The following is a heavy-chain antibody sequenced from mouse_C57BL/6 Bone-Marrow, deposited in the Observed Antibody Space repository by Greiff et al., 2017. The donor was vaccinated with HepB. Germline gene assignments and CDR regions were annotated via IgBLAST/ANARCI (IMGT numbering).Heavy chain of an antibody. CDR3: TGDSSGYVGFAY. CDR2: IDPENGDT. V-gene: IGHV14-4*01. D-gene: IGHD3-2*02. CDR1: GFNIKDDY. Sequence: EVQLQQSGAELVRPGASVKLSCTASGFNIKDDYMHWVKQRPEQGLEWIGWIDPENGDTEYASKFQGKATITADTSSNKAYLQLSSLTSEDTAVYYCTGDSSGYVGFAYWGQGTLVTVSA. J-gene: IGHJ3*01.